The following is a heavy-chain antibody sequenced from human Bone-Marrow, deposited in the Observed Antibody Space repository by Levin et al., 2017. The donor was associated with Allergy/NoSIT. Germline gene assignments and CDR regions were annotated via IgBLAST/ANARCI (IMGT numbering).Heavy chain of an antibody. J-gene: IGHJ6*03. CDR3: ARDPQFWSGYYTYYYYYMDV. V-gene: IGHV3-7*03. CDR1: GFTFSSYW. CDR2: IKQDGSEK. D-gene: IGHD3-3*01. Sequence: PGGSLRLSCAASGFTFSSYWMSWVRQAPGKGLEWVANIKQDGSEKYYVDSVKGRFTISRDNAKNSLYLQMNSLRAEDTAVYYCARDPQFWSGYYTYYYYYMDVWGKGTTVTVSS.